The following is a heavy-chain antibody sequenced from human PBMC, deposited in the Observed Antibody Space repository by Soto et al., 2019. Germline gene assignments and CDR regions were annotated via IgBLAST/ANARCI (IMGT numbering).Heavy chain of an antibody. CDR3: AKIRWTISLQEEDAI. CDR1: GGTFGSYA. CDR2: VIPIFGTP. J-gene: IGHJ4*02. D-gene: IGHD2-15*01. Sequence: QVQLVQSGAEVKKPGSSVKVSCKSSGGTFGSYAISWVRQAPGQGLEWMGGVIPIFGTPHYAQKFHGRVTITADIPTSTAYLELSSLKSADTAVYDCAKIRWTISLQEEDAIWGQGTVVTVSS. V-gene: IGHV1-69*06.